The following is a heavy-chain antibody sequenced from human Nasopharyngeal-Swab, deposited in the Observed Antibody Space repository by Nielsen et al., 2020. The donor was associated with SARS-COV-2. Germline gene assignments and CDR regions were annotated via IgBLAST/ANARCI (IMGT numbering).Heavy chain of an antibody. CDR1: GYNLTELS. J-gene: IGHJ4*02. CDR3: ATPLPGPYWNYGRGDY. V-gene: IGHV1-24*01. Sequence: ASVKVSCQVSGYNLTELSLHWVRQAPGKGLEWMGGFDPEDGETIYAQKFQGSVTMTEDPSTDTAYMELSSLRFEDTAVYYCATPLPGPYWNYGRGDYWGQGTLVT. D-gene: IGHD1-7*01. CDR2: FDPEDGET.